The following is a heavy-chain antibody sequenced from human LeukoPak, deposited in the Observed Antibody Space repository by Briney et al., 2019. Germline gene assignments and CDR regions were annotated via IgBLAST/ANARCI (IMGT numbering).Heavy chain of an antibody. CDR1: GFTFSTYG. V-gene: IGHV3-33*01. J-gene: IGHJ4*02. Sequence: GGFLRLSCAASGFTFSTYGMHWVRQAPGKGLDWVAVIWYDGSNKYYADSVKGPFTISRDTSKNTLFLQMNSLRAEDTAVYYCARDYSGTPPMIDQWGQGTLATLSS. CDR3: ARDYSGTPPMIDQ. CDR2: IWYDGSNK. D-gene: IGHD3-22*01.